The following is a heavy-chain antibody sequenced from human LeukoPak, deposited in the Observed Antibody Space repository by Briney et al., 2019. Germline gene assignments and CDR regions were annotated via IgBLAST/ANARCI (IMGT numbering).Heavy chain of an antibody. Sequence: ASVKVSCKASGYTFTYGISWVRQAPGQGLEWMGWINTNTGNPTYAQGFTGRFVFSLDTSVSTAYLQISSLKAEDTAVYYCARGGYRVGAPKGGAFDIWGQGTMVTVSS. V-gene: IGHV7-4-1*02. CDR1: GYTFTYG. CDR2: INTNTGNP. CDR3: ARGGYRVGAPKGGAFDI. J-gene: IGHJ3*02. D-gene: IGHD1-26*01.